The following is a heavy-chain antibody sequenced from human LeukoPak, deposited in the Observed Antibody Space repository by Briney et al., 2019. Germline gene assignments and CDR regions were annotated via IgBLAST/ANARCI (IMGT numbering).Heavy chain of an antibody. CDR3: ARSPSGRLRYFDWLLSYYYYYYMDV. Sequence: PGGSLRLSCAASGFTFSSYSMNWVRQAPGKGLEWVSSISSSSSYIYYADSVKGRFTISRDNAKNSLYLQMNSLRAEDTAVYYCARSPSGRLRYFDWLLSYYYYYYMDVWGKGTTVTVSS. D-gene: IGHD3-9*01. J-gene: IGHJ6*03. CDR1: GFTFSSYS. CDR2: ISSSSSYI. V-gene: IGHV3-21*01.